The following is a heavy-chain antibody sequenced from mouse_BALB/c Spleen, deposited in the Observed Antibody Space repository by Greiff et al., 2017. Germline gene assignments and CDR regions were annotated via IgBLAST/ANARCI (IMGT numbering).Heavy chain of an antibody. D-gene: IGHD1-1*01. CDR1: GFTFSSYA. Sequence: EVQLVESGGGLVKPGGSLKLSCAASGFTFSSYAMSWVRQSPEKRLEWVAEISSGGSYTYYPDTVTGRFTISRDNAKNTLYLEMSSLRSEDTAMYYCARHYGSLYAMDYWGQGTSVTVSS. CDR3: ARHYGSLYAMDY. J-gene: IGHJ4*01. V-gene: IGHV5-9-4*01. CDR2: ISSGGSYT.